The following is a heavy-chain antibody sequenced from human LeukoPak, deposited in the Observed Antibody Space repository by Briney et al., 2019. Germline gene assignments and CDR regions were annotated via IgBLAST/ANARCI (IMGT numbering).Heavy chain of an antibody. J-gene: IGHJ4*02. V-gene: IGHV3-21*04. CDR1: GFIFSSYT. Sequence: GGSLRLSCAASGFIFSSYTMNWVRQAPGKGLEWVSSISGSGNNIYYADSLKGRYTISRDNAKNSLYLQMNSLRAEDTAVYYCAKDHGTYYYDSSGYRFDYWGQGTLVTVSS. D-gene: IGHD3-22*01. CDR3: AKDHGTYYYDSSGYRFDY. CDR2: ISGSGNNI.